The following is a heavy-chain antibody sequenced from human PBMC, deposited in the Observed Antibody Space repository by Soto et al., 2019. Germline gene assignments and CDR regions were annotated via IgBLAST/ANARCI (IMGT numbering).Heavy chain of an antibody. CDR1: VFTFISYS. CDR2: ISSTTSTI. CDR3: ARELGY. J-gene: IGHJ4*02. Sequence: GWSLRLSCASSVFTFISYSMNWVRQAPGKGLEWVSYISSTTSTIYYADSVKGRFTISRDNAKNSLYLQMNSLRDEDTAVYYCARELGYWGQGTLVTVSS. V-gene: IGHV3-48*02.